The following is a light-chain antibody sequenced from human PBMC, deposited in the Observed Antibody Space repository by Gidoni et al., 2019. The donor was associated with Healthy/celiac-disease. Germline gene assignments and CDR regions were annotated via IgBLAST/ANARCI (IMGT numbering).Light chain of an antibody. V-gene: IGKV3-11*01. Sequence: EIVLTQSPATLSLSPGERATLSCRASQSVSSYLAWYQQKPGQAPRLLIYDASNRATGIPARFSGSGSGTDFTLTISSLEPEDFAVYDCQQSPVLTFGGGTKVEIK. CDR3: QQSPVLT. J-gene: IGKJ4*01. CDR2: DAS. CDR1: QSVSSY.